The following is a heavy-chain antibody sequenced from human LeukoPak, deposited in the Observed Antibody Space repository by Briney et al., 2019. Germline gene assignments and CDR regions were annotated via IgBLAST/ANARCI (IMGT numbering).Heavy chain of an antibody. Sequence: ASVKVSCKSSGYTFTRYGISWVRQAPGQGLEWMGWISAYNGNTDNAQKLQGRVTMTTDTSTSTAYMELRSLRSDDTAVYYCARVEGGVERHAYYYYYYMDVWGKGTTVTVSS. J-gene: IGHJ6*03. D-gene: IGHD5-24*01. CDR1: GYTFTRYG. V-gene: IGHV1-18*01. CDR2: ISAYNGNT. CDR3: ARVEGGVERHAYYYYYYMDV.